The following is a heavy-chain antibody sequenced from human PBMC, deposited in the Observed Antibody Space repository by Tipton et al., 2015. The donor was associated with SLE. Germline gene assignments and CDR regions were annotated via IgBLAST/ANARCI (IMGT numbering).Heavy chain of an antibody. CDR2: IYPGDSDT. CDR1: GYSFTSYW. CDR3: ARDPDTKWELPYYYYYGMDV. V-gene: IGHV5-51*01. Sequence: QLVQSGAEVKKPGESLKISCKGSGYSFTSYWIGWVRQMPGKGLEWMGIIYPGDSDTRYSPSFQGQVTISADKSISTAYLQWNSLRAEDTAVYYCARDPDTKWELPYYYYYGMDVWGQGTTVTVSS. J-gene: IGHJ6*02. D-gene: IGHD1-26*01.